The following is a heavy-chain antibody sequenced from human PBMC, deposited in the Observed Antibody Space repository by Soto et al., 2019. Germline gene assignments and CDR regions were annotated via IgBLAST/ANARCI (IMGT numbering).Heavy chain of an antibody. CDR2: ISGSGDRT. D-gene: IGHD3-22*01. J-gene: IGHJ4*02. V-gene: IGHV3-23*01. CDR3: VKDDGGYPSTAPH. CDR1: GITISNYP. Sequence: DVQLLESGGGLVQPGGSLRLSCAASGITISNYPMSWVRQAPGKGLDWVSGISGSGDRTYYGDSAKGRFTISKDISKNPLSLQLDSLGVEDTSVYFCVKDDGGYPSTAPHWGQGSLVTVSS.